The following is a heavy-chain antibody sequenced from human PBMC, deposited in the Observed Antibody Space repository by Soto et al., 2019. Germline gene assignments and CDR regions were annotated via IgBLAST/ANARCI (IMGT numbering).Heavy chain of an antibody. Sequence: QVQLVQSGAEVKQPGSSVKVSCKASGGTFSSYAISWVRQAPGQGLEWMGGIIPIFGTANYAQKFQGRVTITADESTSTAYMELSSMRSEDTAVSYCARQGTAMGFDFDSWGQGTLVTVSS. CDR2: IIPIFGTA. J-gene: IGHJ4*02. V-gene: IGHV1-69*01. D-gene: IGHD5-18*01. CDR1: GGTFSSYA. CDR3: ARQGTAMGFDFDS.